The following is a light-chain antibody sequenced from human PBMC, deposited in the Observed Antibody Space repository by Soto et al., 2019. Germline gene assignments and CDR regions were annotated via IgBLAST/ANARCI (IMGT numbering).Light chain of an antibody. Sequence: EIVLTQSPATLSLSPGERATLSCRASQSVSSYLAWYQQKPGQAPRLLIYDASNRATGIPVRFSGSWSATDFTLYICCLDPDDLAVYYCQPPSLRLTFGGGTKVQIK. CDR2: DAS. CDR3: QPPSLRLT. V-gene: IGKV3-11*01. CDR1: QSVSSY. J-gene: IGKJ4*01.